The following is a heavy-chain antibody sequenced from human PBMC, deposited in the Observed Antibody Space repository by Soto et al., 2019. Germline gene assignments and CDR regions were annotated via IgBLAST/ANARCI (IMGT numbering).Heavy chain of an antibody. CDR2: INTYNGNT. CDR3: AMVDVYVTPSPQDV. J-gene: IGHJ6*02. CDR1: GYTFTRYG. D-gene: IGHD3-16*01. V-gene: IGHV1-18*01. Sequence: QVQLVQSGAEVKNPGASVKVSCKASGYTFTRYGIGWARQAPGQGLEWMGWINTYNGNTNYAQNVQGRVTLTTDTSTTTADWELRSLRSNATAIYYCAMVDVYVTPSPQDVWGQGTTVIVSS.